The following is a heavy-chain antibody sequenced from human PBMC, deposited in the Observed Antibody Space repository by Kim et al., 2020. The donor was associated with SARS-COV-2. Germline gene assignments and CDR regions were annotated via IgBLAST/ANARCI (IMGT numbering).Heavy chain of an antibody. CDR2: ISGSGGST. CDR1: GFTFSSYA. Sequence: RGSLRLSCAASGFTFSSYAMSWVRQAPGKGLEWVSAISGSGGSTYYADSVKGRFTISRDNSKNTLYLQMNSLRAEDTAVYYCAKDYVWGSYRKDYWGQGTLVTVSS. J-gene: IGHJ4*02. V-gene: IGHV3-23*01. CDR3: AKDYVWGSYRKDY. D-gene: IGHD3-16*02.